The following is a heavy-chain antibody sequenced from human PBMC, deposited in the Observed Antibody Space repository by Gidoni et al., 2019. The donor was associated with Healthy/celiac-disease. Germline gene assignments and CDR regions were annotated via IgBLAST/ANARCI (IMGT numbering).Heavy chain of an antibody. CDR2: ISSSSSYI. D-gene: IGHD2-8*01. CDR1: GFTFSSYS. Sequence: EVQLVESGGGLVKPGGSLRLSCAASGFTFSSYSMNWVRQAPGKGLEWVASISSSSSYIYYADSVKGRFTISRDKAKNSLYLQMNSLRAEDTAVYYCARDNDPQNPYFDYWGQGTLVTVSS. CDR3: ARDNDPQNPYFDY. J-gene: IGHJ4*02. V-gene: IGHV3-21*01.